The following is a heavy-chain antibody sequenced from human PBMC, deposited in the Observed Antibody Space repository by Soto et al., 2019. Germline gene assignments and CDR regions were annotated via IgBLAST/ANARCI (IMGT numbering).Heavy chain of an antibody. V-gene: IGHV5-51*01. Sequence: PGESLKISCKGSGYFFAGYWIAWVRQMPWKGLEWMGIIYPDNSNTKYSRSFQGQVTISADKSSSTAYLQWSSLKASDTAIYYCARQGAAVPTVPLIWFDPWGQGTLVTVSS. CDR2: IYPDNSNT. D-gene: IGHD6-13*01. CDR1: GYFFAGYW. J-gene: IGHJ5*02. CDR3: ARQGAAVPTVPLIWFDP.